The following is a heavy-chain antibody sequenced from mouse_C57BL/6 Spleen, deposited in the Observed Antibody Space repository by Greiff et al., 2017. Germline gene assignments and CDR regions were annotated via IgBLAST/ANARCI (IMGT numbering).Heavy chain of an antibody. D-gene: IGHD1-1*01. CDR2: IDPSDSET. CDR3: ARRYYGSTCWYFDV. Sequence: QVQLQQPGAELVRPGSSVKLSCKASGYTFTSYWMHWVKQRPIQGLEWIGNIDPSDSETHYNQKFKDKATLTVDKSSSTAYMQLSSLTSEDSAVYYCARRYYGSTCWYFDVWGTGTTVTVSS. J-gene: IGHJ1*03. V-gene: IGHV1-52*01. CDR1: GYTFTSYW.